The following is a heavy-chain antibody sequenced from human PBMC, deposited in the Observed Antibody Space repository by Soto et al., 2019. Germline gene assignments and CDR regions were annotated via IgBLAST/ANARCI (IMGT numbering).Heavy chain of an antibody. J-gene: IGHJ4*02. Sequence: HPGGSRRLSCAASGCTFSSYDISWVRQARGKGLEWVSSISGSGGSTYYADSVKGRFTISRDNSKNTLYLQMNSLRAEETAVYYCEKESSGQLERFFDYWAKGTLVTASS. CDR1: GCTFSSYD. V-gene: IGHV3-23*01. CDR3: EKESSGQLERFFDY. D-gene: IGHD1-1*01. CDR2: ISGSGGST.